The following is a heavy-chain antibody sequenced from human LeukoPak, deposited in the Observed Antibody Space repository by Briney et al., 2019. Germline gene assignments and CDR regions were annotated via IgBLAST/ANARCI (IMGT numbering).Heavy chain of an antibody. D-gene: IGHD3-22*01. J-gene: IGHJ4*02. CDR2: INWNGGST. Sequence: PGGSLRLSCAASGFTFDDYGMSWVRQAPGKGLEWASGINWNGGSTGYADSVKGRFTISRDNAKNSLYLQMNSLRAEDTALYYCARVGANYYDSSGYYRQPYYFDYWGQGTLVTVSS. CDR1: GFTFDDYG. V-gene: IGHV3-20*04. CDR3: ARVGANYYDSSGYYRQPYYFDY.